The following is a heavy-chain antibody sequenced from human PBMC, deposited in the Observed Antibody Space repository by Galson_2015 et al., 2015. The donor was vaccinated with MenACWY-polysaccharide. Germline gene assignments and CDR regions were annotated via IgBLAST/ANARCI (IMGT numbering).Heavy chain of an antibody. CDR3: AKDAIAGIVLTPLRIPLQR. J-gene: IGHJ1*01. D-gene: IGHD6-13*01. Sequence: SVRGRFTISRDNSKNTLYLEMNSLRVEDTAIYYCAKDAIAGIVLTPLRIPLQRWGQGTLVVVSS. V-gene: IGHV3-23*01.